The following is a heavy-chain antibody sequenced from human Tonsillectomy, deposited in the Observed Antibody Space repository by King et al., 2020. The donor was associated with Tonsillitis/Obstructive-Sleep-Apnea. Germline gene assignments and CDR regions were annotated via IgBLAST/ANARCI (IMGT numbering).Heavy chain of an antibody. CDR3: ARAMPVYCSSTSCSYGGAFDI. CDR1: GYTFTGYY. D-gene: IGHD2-2*01. J-gene: IGHJ3*02. Sequence: QLVQSGAEVKKPGASVKVSCKDSGYTFTGYYMHWVRQAPGQGLEWMGRIHPNSGGTNDAQKFQGRVTKTGDTSISTAYLELGRLRSDDTAVYYCARAMPVYCSSTSCSYGGAFDIWGQGTMVTVSS. V-gene: IGHV1-2*06. CDR2: IHPNSGGT.